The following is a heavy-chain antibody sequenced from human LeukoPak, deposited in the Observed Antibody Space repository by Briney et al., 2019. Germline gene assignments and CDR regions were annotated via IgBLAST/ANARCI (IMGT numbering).Heavy chain of an antibody. V-gene: IGHV3-23*01. CDR2: ISGSGGST. J-gene: IGHJ4*02. D-gene: IGHD1-26*01. Sequence: GGSLRLSCAASGFTFSSYAMSWVRQAPGKGLEWVSAISGSGGSTYYADSVKGRFTISRDNSKNTLYLQMNSLRAEDTAVYYCAKVLGNIGWELLVGNYFDYWGQGTLVTVSS. CDR1: GFTFSSYA. CDR3: AKVLGNIGWELLVGNYFDY.